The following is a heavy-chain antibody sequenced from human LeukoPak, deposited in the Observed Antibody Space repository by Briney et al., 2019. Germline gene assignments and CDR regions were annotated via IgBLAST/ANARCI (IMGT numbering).Heavy chain of an antibody. CDR1: GYSFTSYW. D-gene: IGHD2-2*01. V-gene: IGHV5-51*01. CDR3: ARAAADYYYYYMDV. Sequence: GASLKISCKGSGYSFTSYWIGWVRQMPGKVLELMGIIYPGDSDTRYSPSFQGQVTISADKSISTAYLQWSSLKASDTAMYYCARAAADYYYYYMDVWGKGTTVTVSS. J-gene: IGHJ6*03. CDR2: IYPGDSDT.